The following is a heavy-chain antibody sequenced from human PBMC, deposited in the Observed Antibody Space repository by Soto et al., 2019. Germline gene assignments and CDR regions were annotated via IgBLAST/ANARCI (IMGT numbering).Heavy chain of an antibody. Sequence: GSLRLSCAASGFTFSSYGMHWVRQAPGKGLEWVAVISYDGSNKYYADSVKGRFTISRDNSKNTLYLQMNSLRAEDTAVYYCAKGTSDIVVVVAASTSGMDVWGQGTTVTVSS. J-gene: IGHJ6*02. V-gene: IGHV3-30*18. CDR2: ISYDGSNK. D-gene: IGHD2-15*01. CDR3: AKGTSDIVVVVAASTSGMDV. CDR1: GFTFSSYG.